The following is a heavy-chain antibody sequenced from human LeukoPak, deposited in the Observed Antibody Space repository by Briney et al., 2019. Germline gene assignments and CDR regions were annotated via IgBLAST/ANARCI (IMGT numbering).Heavy chain of an antibody. D-gene: IGHD4-23*01. Sequence: GASVKVSCKASGFIFSSSAVQWVRQARGQRLEWIGWIVVGSGNTNYAQNFQERVTITRDMSTSTAYMELRSLRSDDTAVYYCARDAVVTAPYYYYYYGMDVWGQGTTVTVSS. CDR2: IVVGSGNT. V-gene: IGHV1-58*01. CDR3: ARDAVVTAPYYYYYYGMDV. CDR1: GFIFSSSA. J-gene: IGHJ6*02.